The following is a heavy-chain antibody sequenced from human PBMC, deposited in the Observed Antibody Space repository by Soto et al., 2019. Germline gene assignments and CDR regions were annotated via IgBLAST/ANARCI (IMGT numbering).Heavy chain of an antibody. CDR3: VRELGLAY. CDR1: GLTFSHHW. J-gene: IGHJ4*02. V-gene: IGHV3-7*03. CDR2: IHKDGSQK. D-gene: IGHD7-27*01. Sequence: GGPQRLSYTAAGLTFSHHWMTWVRQAPGKGLEWVANIHKDGSQKNYVDSVKGRFTIARDNGQNSLSLQINSLRVEDTAVYYCVRELGLAYWGQGALVP.